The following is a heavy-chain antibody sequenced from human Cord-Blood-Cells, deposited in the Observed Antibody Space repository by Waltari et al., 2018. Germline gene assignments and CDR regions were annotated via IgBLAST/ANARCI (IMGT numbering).Heavy chain of an antibody. Sequence: EVQLVESGGGLVKPGGSLRLSCAASGFTFSSYSMNWVRQAPGKGLEWVSSISSSSSYIYYADSVKGRFTISRDNANNSLYLQMNSLRAEDTAVYYCARGGGSGYYFDYWGQGTLVTVSS. V-gene: IGHV3-21*01. J-gene: IGHJ4*02. D-gene: IGHD3-22*01. CDR1: GFTFSSYS. CDR3: ARGGGSGYYFDY. CDR2: ISSSSSYI.